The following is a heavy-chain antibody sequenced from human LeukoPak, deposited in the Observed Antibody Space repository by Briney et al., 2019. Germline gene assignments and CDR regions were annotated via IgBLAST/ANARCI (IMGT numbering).Heavy chain of an antibody. J-gene: IGHJ4*02. D-gene: IGHD2-2*02. CDR1: GYTFTGYY. CDR2: INPNSGGT. CDR3: ARDFVRYCSSTSCYTGIGY. V-gene: IGHV1-2*06. Sequence: ASVKVSCKASGYTFTGYYMHWVRQAPGQGLEWMGRINPNSGGTNYAQKFQGRVTMTRDTSISTAYMELSRLRSDDTAVYYCARDFVRYCSSTSCYTGIGYWGQGTLVTVSS.